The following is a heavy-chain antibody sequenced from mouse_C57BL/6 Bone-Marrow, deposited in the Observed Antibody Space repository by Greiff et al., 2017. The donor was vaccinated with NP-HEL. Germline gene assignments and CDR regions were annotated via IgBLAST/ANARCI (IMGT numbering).Heavy chain of an antibody. Sequence: QVQLQQPGAELVKPGASVKLSCKASGYTFTSYWMQWVKQRPGQGLEWIGEIDPSDSYTNYNQQFKGKATLTVDTSSSTAYMQLSSLTAEDSAVYYCARDYYGPADYWGQGTTLTVSS. CDR3: ARDYYGPADY. J-gene: IGHJ2*01. CDR2: IDPSDSYT. CDR1: GYTFTSYW. V-gene: IGHV1-50*01. D-gene: IGHD1-2*01.